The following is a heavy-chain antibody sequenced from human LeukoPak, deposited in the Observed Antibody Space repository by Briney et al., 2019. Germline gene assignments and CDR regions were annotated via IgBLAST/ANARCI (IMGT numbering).Heavy chain of an antibody. CDR1: GGSISSSSYY. CDR3: ARRISWYYYYMDV. D-gene: IGHD2-15*01. Sequence: PSETLSLTCTVSGGSISSSSYYWGWIRQPPGKGLEWVGSIYYSGSTYYNPSLKSRVPISVDTSKNQFSLKLSSVPAADTAVYYCARRISWYYYYMDVWGKGTTVTVSS. V-gene: IGHV4-39*01. CDR2: IYYSGST. J-gene: IGHJ6*03.